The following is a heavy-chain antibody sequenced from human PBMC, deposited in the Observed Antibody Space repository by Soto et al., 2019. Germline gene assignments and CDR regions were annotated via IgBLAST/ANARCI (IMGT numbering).Heavy chain of an antibody. D-gene: IGHD6-19*01. CDR1: GDSISNSRW. J-gene: IGHJ3*01. V-gene: IGHV4-4*02. CDR2: IFHSGDT. CDR3: AYSTGWYRHDV. Sequence: QVQLQESGPGLVKPSGTLSLTCAVSGDSISNSRWWTWVRQPPGKGLEWIGDIFHSGDTNYNPSLKSRGFISVDKSQNQFSLKVSSVTAADTAVYYCAYSTGWYRHDVWGQGTVVTVSS.